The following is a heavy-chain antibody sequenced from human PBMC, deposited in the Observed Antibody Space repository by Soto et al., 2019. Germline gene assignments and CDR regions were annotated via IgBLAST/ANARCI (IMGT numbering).Heavy chain of an antibody. CDR1: GFTFSSYD. CDR2: IGTAGDT. V-gene: IGHV3-13*01. J-gene: IGHJ6*02. D-gene: IGHD6-25*01. CDR3: AREAADYYYYGMDV. Sequence: GGFLRLSCAASGFTFSSYDMHWVRQATGKGLEWVSAIGTAGDTYYPGSVKGRFTISRENAKNSLYLQMNSLRAEDTAVYYCAREAADYYYYGMDVWGQGTTVTVSS.